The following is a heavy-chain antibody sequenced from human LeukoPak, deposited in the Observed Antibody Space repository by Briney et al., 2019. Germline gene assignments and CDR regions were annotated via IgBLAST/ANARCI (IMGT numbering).Heavy chain of an antibody. D-gene: IGHD3-22*01. CDR1: GCTFSSYS. CDR3: ARGRSYHYDSSGYSSFDY. Sequence: GGSLRLSCAASGCTFSSYSMNWVRQAPGKGLEWVSYISSSSSTIYYADSVKGRFTISRDNAKNSLYLQMNSLRDEDTAVYYCARGRSYHYDSSGYSSFDYWGQGTLVTVSS. V-gene: IGHV3-48*02. J-gene: IGHJ4*02. CDR2: ISSSSSTI.